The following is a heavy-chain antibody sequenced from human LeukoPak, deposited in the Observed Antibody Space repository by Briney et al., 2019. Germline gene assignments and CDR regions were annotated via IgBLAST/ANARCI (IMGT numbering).Heavy chain of an antibody. D-gene: IGHD6-19*01. CDR3: ARERTGYSSGWLH. J-gene: IGHJ4*02. CDR1: GFIFSTYS. V-gene: IGHV3-21*01. Sequence: GGSLRLSCAASGFIFSTYSMNWVRQAPGKGLEWVSYISSSSSYIYYADSVKGRFTISRDNAKNSLYLQMNSLRAEDTAVYYCARERTGYSSGWLHWGQGTLVTVSS. CDR2: ISSSSSYI.